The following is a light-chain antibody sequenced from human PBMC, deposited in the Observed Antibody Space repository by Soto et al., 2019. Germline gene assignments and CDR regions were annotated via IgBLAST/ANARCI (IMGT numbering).Light chain of an antibody. J-gene: IGKJ5*01. Sequence: AIRMTQSPSSFSASTGDRVTITCRASQGISSYLGWYQQKPGKAPKLLIYAASTLQSGVPSRFSGSGSGTDFTLTISCLQSEDFATYYCQQYYSYPITSGQGTRLEIK. CDR1: QGISSY. V-gene: IGKV1-8*01. CDR2: AAS. CDR3: QQYYSYPIT.